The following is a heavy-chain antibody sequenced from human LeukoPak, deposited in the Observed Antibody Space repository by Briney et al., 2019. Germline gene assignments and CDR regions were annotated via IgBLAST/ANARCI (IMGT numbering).Heavy chain of an antibody. Sequence: SETLSLTCAVYGGSFSSYYWSWIRQPPGKGLEWLVYSYYSGSTNYNPSLKSRVTISVDTSKNQFSLKLSSVTAADTAVYYCARTPPYYGMDVWGQGTTVTVS. CDR3: ARTPPYYGMDV. CDR2: SYYSGST. V-gene: IGHV4-59*08. CDR1: GGSFSSYY. J-gene: IGHJ6*02.